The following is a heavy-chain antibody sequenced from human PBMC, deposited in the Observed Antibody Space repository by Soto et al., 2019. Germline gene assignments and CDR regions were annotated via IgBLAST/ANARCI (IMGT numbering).Heavy chain of an antibody. CDR3: AREEDYDSSGYYRTLDY. V-gene: IGHV1-18*01. J-gene: IGHJ4*02. D-gene: IGHD3-22*01. CDR2: ISAYNGNT. Sequence: GASVKVSCKASGYTFTSYGISWVRQAPGQGLEWMGWISAYNGNTNYAQKLQGRVTMTTDTSTSTAYMELRSLRSDDTAVYYCAREEDYDSSGYYRTLDYWGQGTLVTVSS. CDR1: GYTFTSYG.